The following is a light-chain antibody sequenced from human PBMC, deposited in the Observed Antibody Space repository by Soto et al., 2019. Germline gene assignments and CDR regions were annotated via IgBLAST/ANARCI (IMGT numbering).Light chain of an antibody. CDR2: DVS. Sequence: QSALTQPASVSGSPGQSITISYIGTSSDVGGYNYVSWYQQHPGKAPKLMIYDVSNRPSGVSNRFSGSKSGNTASLTISGLQAEDEADYYCSSYTSSSTLMVFGGGTKLTVL. CDR1: SSDVGGYNY. CDR3: SSYTSSSTLMV. V-gene: IGLV2-14*01. J-gene: IGLJ2*01.